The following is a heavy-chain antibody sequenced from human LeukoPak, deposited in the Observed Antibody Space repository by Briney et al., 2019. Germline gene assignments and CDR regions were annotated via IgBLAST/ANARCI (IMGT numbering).Heavy chain of an antibody. V-gene: IGHV3-7*01. D-gene: IGHD3-10*01. J-gene: IGHJ4*02. CDR1: GFTFSSYW. CDR3: ARGSVWFGELLYYFDY. CDR2: IKQDGSEK. Sequence: GGSLRLSCAASGFTFSSYWMSWVRQAPGKGLEWVANIKQDGSEKYYVDSVKGRFTISRDNAKNSLYLQMNSLRAEDTAVYYCARGSVWFGELLYYFDYWGQGTLVTVSS.